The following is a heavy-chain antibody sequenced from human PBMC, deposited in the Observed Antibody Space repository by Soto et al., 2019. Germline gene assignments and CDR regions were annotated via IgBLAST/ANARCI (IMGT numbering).Heavy chain of an antibody. J-gene: IGHJ6*02. CDR1: GYSFTSYW. V-gene: IGHV5-51*01. CDR3: ARQWGYYDCSSFGMDV. Sequence: PGESLKISCKGSGYSFTSYWIGWVRQMPGKGLEWMGIIYPGDSDTRYSPSFQGQVTISADKSISTAYLQWSSLKASDTAMYYCARQWGYYDCSSFGMDVWGQGTTVTVSS. CDR2: IYPGDSDT. D-gene: IGHD3-22*01.